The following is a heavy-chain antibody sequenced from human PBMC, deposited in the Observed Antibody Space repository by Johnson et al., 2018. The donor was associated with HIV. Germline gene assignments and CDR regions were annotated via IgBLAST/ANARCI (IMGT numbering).Heavy chain of an antibody. Sequence: VQLVESGGGVVRPGGSLRLSCAASGFTFSSYDMHWVRQATGKGLEWVSGISWNSGSIGYADSVKGRFTISRDNAKNSLYLQMNSLRAEDTAVYYCARDLTYYNFWSGYWGDAFDIWGQGTMVTVSS. CDR3: ARDLTYYNFWSGYWGDAFDI. D-gene: IGHD3-3*01. CDR2: ISWNSGSI. J-gene: IGHJ3*02. CDR1: GFTFSSYD. V-gene: IGHV3-9*01.